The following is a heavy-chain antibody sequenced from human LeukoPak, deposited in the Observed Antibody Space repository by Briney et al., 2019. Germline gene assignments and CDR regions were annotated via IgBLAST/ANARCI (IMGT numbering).Heavy chain of an antibody. D-gene: IGHD3-10*01. J-gene: IGHJ4*02. Sequence: PGGSLRLSCVVSGFTFSTYAMSWVRQAPGKGLEWVSAISGSGTSTYYADSVKGRFTISRDNSKSTLYLQMNSLRAEDTAVYYCAKDLSTGIQRTYFDYWGQGTLVTVSS. CDR3: AKDLSTGIQRTYFDY. CDR1: GFTFSTYA. V-gene: IGHV3-23*01. CDR2: ISGSGTST.